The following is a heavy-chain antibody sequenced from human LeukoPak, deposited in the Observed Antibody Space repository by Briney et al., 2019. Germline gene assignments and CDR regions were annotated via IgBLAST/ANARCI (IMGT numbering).Heavy chain of an antibody. CDR3: AKSVATIGQYYFYMDV. CDR1: GFTFTNYG. CDR2: ISGSGGSI. Sequence: PGGSLRLSCAASGFTFTNYGMSWVRQAPGKGLEWVSAISGSGGSIYYADSVKGRFTISRDNSKNTLYLQMNSLRAEDTAEYYCAKSVATIGQYYFYMDVWGKGTTVTISS. J-gene: IGHJ6*03. D-gene: IGHD5-12*01. V-gene: IGHV3-23*01.